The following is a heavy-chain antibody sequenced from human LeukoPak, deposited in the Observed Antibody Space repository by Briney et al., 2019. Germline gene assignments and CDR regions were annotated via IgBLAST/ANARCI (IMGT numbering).Heavy chain of an antibody. CDR3: AREASRNYHVFDS. Sequence: GGSLRLSCEASGFTFSTYFISWIRQAPGKGLQWVGYITNSGRTTNYADAVKGRFTISRDNAKKSVYLEMTDLRAEDTAVYYCAREASRNYHVFDSGGQGTLVTLSS. CDR1: GFTFSTYF. V-gene: IGHV3-11*04. CDR2: ITNSGRTT. J-gene: IGHJ4*02. D-gene: IGHD1-7*01.